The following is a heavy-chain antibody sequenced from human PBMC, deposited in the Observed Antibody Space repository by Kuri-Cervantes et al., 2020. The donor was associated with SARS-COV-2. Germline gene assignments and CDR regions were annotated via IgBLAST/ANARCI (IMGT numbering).Heavy chain of an antibody. CDR3: TSLQRIPLFDI. CDR2: IYRGGTT. V-gene: IGHV3-53*01. D-gene: IGHD2-21*01. J-gene: IGHJ3*02. Sequence: GESLKISCAVSGFTVSRNYMSWVRQAPGKGLEWVSIIYRGGTTYYADSVKGRFTISRDISKDTVYLQMDTLRAEDTAVYYCTSLQRIPLFDIWGQGTVVTVSS. CDR1: GFTVSRNY.